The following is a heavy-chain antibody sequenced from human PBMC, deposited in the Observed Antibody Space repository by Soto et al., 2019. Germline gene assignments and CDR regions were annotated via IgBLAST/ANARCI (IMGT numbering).Heavy chain of an antibody. Sequence: GGSLRLSCAASGFTFSSYAMSWVRQAPGKGLEWVSAISGSGGSTYYADSVKGRFTISRDNSKNTRYLQMNSLRAEDTAVYYCAKSQNYYYYGMDVWGQGTTVTVSS. J-gene: IGHJ6*02. CDR1: GFTFSSYA. CDR2: ISGSGGST. V-gene: IGHV3-23*01. CDR3: AKSQNYYYYGMDV.